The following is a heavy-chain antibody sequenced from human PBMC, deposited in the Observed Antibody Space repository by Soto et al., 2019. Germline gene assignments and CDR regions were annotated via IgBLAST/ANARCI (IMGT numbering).Heavy chain of an antibody. CDR3: ARKRGLTGYAGAFDI. J-gene: IGHJ3*02. D-gene: IGHD3-9*01. CDR2: INPNSGGT. CDR1: GYTFTDYY. Sequence: ASVKVSCKASGYTFTDYYLHWVRQAPGQGLEWMGWINPNSGGTNYAQKFQGWVTMTRDTSISTAYMELSRLRSDDTAVYYCARKRGLTGYAGAFDIWGQGTMVTVSS. V-gene: IGHV1-2*04.